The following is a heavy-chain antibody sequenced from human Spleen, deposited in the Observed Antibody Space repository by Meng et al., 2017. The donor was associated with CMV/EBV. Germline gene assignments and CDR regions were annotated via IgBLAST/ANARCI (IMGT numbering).Heavy chain of an antibody. D-gene: IGHD4-17*01. V-gene: IGHV4-34*01. J-gene: IGHJ4*02. Sequence: GSLRLSCAVYGGSFSGYFWSWIRQPPGEGLEWIGSIYYSGSTYYNPSLKSRVTISVDTSKHQFSLKLSSVTAADTAVYYCARAMGTVTPDYWGQGTLVTVSS. CDR3: ARAMGTVTPDY. CDR1: GGSFSGYF. CDR2: IYYSGST.